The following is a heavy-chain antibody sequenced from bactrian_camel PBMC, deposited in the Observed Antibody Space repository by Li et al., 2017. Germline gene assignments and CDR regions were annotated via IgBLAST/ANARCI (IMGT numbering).Heavy chain of an antibody. V-gene: IGHV3S10*01. J-gene: IGHJ4*01. CDR3: AALYTGISGCYSTSLAPASFDY. Sequence: VQLVESGGGLVQPGGSLRLSCAASGFTFSSNYMSWVRQAPGKEREGVAVIDSLGTTDYADSVKGRFTISKVNAEKTLYLQMNSLKPEDTAIYYCAALYTGISGCYSTSLAPASFDYWGQGTQVTVS. CDR2: IDSLGTT. CDR1: GFTFSSNY. D-gene: IGHD2*01.